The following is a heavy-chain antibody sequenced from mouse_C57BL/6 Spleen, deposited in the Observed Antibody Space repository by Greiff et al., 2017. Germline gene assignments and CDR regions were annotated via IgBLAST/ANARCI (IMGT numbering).Heavy chain of an antibody. CDR1: GFTFSDYG. CDR3: ARLTGTLYWYFDV. Sequence: EVQRVESGGGLVKPGGSLKLSCAASGFTFSDYGMHWVRQAPEKGLEWVAYISSGSSTIYYADTVKGRFTISRDNAKNTLFLQMTSLRSEDTAMYYCARLTGTLYWYFDVWGTGTTVTVSS. V-gene: IGHV5-17*01. D-gene: IGHD4-1*01. J-gene: IGHJ1*03. CDR2: ISSGSSTI.